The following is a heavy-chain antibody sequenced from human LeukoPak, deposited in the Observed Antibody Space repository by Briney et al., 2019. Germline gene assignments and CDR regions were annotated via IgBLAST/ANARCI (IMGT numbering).Heavy chain of an antibody. CDR1: GGSISSGGYF. CDR2: IYYSGST. J-gene: IGHJ3*02. V-gene: IGHV4-31*03. D-gene: IGHD3-3*01. CDR3: ARAPWHDFWSGSLRAFDI. Sequence: SETLSLTYTVSGGSISSGGYFWSWIRQHPGKGLEWIGYIYYSGSTYYNPSLKSRVTMSVDTSKNQFSLKLSSVTAADTAVYYCARAPWHDFWSGSLRAFDIWGQGTMVTVSS.